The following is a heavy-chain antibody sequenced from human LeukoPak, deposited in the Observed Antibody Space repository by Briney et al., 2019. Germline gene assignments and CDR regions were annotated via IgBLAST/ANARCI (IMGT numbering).Heavy chain of an antibody. CDR1: GGSFSGYY. CDR3: ASSIAVADLNY. Sequence: SETLSLTCAVYGGSFSGYYWSWIRQPPGKGLEWIGEINHSGSTNYNPSLKSRVTISVDTSKNQFSLKLSSVTAADTAVYYCASSIAVADLNYWGQGTLVTVSS. J-gene: IGHJ4*02. CDR2: INHSGST. V-gene: IGHV4-34*01. D-gene: IGHD6-19*01.